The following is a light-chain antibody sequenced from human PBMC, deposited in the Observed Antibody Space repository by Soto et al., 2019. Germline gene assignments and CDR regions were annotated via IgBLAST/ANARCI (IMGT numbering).Light chain of an antibody. CDR1: QDISSY. Sequence: DIQMTQSPSSLSASVGDRVTITCQASQDISSYLNWYQQKPGKAPKLLIYDASNLETGVPSRFSGSGSDTDFTLTISSLQPEDFATYYCQQSYSTPRTFGQGTKV. J-gene: IGKJ1*01. CDR3: QQSYSTPRT. V-gene: IGKV1-39*01. CDR2: DAS.